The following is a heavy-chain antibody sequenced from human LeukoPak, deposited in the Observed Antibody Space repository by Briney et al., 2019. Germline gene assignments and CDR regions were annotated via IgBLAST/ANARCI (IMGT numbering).Heavy chain of an antibody. CDR2: IYPADSDI. CDR3: ARQEYCSGGSCYTWFDP. Sequence: GESLKISCKGSGYNINYYWIGWVRQMPGKGLGWMRTIYPADSDIRYSPSFQGQVTISADKFISTAYLQWSSLKASDTAIYYCARQEYCSGGSCYTWFDPWGQGTLVIVSS. J-gene: IGHJ5*02. CDR1: GYNINYYW. V-gene: IGHV5-51*01. D-gene: IGHD2-15*01.